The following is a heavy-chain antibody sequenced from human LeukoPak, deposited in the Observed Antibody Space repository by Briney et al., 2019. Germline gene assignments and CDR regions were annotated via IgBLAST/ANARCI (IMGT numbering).Heavy chain of an antibody. V-gene: IGHV3-9*01. Sequence: GRSLRLSCAASGFTFDDYAMPWVRQAPGKGLEWVSGISWNSGSIGYADSVKGRFTISRDNAKNSLYLQMNSLRAEDTALYYCAKDYARGGVYDILTGDIDYWGQGTLVTVSS. CDR2: ISWNSGSI. CDR3: AKDYARGGVYDILTGDIDY. CDR1: GFTFDDYA. J-gene: IGHJ4*02. D-gene: IGHD3-9*01.